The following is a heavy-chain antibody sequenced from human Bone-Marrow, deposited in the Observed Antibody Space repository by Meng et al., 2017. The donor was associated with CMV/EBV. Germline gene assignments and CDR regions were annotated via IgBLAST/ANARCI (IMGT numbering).Heavy chain of an antibody. CDR2: INSYNDEA. D-gene: IGHD3-22*01. CDR1: GYSFSNFG. CDR3: ARDLPGYYDSSGYSKAFDY. Sequence: ASVKVFCKASGYSFSNFGIAWVRQAPGQGLEWMGWINSYNDEAFYSHKLQDRLTMTMDTSTDTAYMELSRLRSDDTAVYYCARDLPGYYDSSGYSKAFDYWGQGSLVTFYS. V-gene: IGHV1-18*01. J-gene: IGHJ4*02.